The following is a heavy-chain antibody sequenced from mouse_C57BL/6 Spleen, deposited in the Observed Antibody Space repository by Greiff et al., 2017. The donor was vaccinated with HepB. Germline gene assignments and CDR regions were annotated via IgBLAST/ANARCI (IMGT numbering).Heavy chain of an antibody. D-gene: IGHD2-2*01. V-gene: IGHV1-52*01. CDR2: IDPSDSET. CDR1: GYTFTSYW. Sequence: QVQLKQPGAELVRPGSSVKLSCKASGYTFTSYWMHWVKQRPIQGLEWIGNIDPSDSETHYNQKFKDKATLTVDKSSSTAYMQLSSLTSEDSAVYYCATYGYDGLDFDVWGTGTTVTVSS. J-gene: IGHJ1*03. CDR3: ATYGYDGLDFDV.